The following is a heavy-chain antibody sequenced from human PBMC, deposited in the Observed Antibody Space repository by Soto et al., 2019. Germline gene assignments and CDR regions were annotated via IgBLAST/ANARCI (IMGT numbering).Heavy chain of an antibody. Sequence: PGGSLRLSCSASGFTFSSYAMHWVRQAPGKGLEYVSAISSNGGSTYYADSVKGRFTISRDSSKNTLYLQMSSLRAEDTAVYYCVKEEGSGWYHFDYWGQGTLVTVSS. CDR2: ISSNGGST. V-gene: IGHV3-64D*08. CDR3: VKEEGSGWYHFDY. J-gene: IGHJ4*02. D-gene: IGHD6-19*01. CDR1: GFTFSSYA.